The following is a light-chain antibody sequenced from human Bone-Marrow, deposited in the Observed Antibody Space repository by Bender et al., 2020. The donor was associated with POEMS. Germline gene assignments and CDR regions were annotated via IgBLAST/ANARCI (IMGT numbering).Light chain of an antibody. Sequence: QSALTQPASVSGSPGQSVTISCIGTTSDIGTYNFVSWYQQHPGKAPKLIIYEASTRPSGVSDRFSGSKSGNTASLTISGLHAEDEADYFCCAFSVPVVKFGGGTKLTVL. CDR2: EAS. CDR1: TSDIGTYNF. V-gene: IGLV2-14*02. CDR3: CAFSVPVVK. J-gene: IGLJ2*01.